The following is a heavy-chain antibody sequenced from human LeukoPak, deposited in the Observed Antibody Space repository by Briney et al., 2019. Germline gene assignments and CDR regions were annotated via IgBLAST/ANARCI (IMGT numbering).Heavy chain of an antibody. CDR3: ARSQNGRDQNRAY. CDR2: IIPIFGKA. Sequence: ASVKVSCKASGVTFSSYAISWVRQAPGQGLEWMGGIIPIFGKANYAQKFQGRVTITADESTSTAYMELSSLRSEDTAVYYRARSQNGRDQNRAYWGQGTLVTVSS. CDR1: GVTFSSYA. V-gene: IGHV1-69*01. J-gene: IGHJ4*02. D-gene: IGHD1-1*01.